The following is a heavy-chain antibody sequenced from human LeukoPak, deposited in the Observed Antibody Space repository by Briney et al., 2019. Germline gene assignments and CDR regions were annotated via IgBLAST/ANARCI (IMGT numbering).Heavy chain of an antibody. CDR2: IYHSGST. CDR1: GYPFSSGYY. J-gene: IGHJ4*02. Sequence: SETLSLTCAVSGYPFSSGYYWGWIRQPPGKGLEWIGSIYHSGSTYYNPSLKSRVTISVDTSKNQFSLKLSSVTAADTAVYHCAIGPGYGSGWYLYWGQGTLVTVSS. D-gene: IGHD6-19*01. CDR3: AIGPGYGSGWYLY. V-gene: IGHV4-38-2*01.